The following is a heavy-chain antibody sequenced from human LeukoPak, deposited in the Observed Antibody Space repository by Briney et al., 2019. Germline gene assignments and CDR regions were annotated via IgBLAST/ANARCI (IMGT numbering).Heavy chain of an antibody. CDR3: ARYCRSGSCYPGRTFDP. V-gene: IGHV4-4*09. Sequence: SETLSLTCTVSGDSINTHYWSWIRQSPGKGLEWIGYFYTSGSTNFNPSLNGRVTISVDTSKNQFSLRLSSVTAADTAVYYCARYCRSGSCYPGRTFDPWGQGTRVTVSS. D-gene: IGHD2-15*01. CDR1: GDSINTHY. CDR2: FYTSGST. J-gene: IGHJ5*02.